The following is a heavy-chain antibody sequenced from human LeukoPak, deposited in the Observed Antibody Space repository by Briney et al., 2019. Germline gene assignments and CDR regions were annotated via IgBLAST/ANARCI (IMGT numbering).Heavy chain of an antibody. Sequence: YPGGSLRLSCAASGFTFKSYGMNWVRQAPGKGLEWVAFLYYDGRNQFYADSVKGRFTIFRDNSKNTLFLQMDSLRAEDTAVYYCAKPSTTPVAGWGPFDIWGQGTLVTVFS. V-gene: IGHV3-30*02. CDR2: LYYDGRNQ. J-gene: IGHJ3*02. CDR1: GFTFKSYG. D-gene: IGHD6-19*01. CDR3: AKPSTTPVAGWGPFDI.